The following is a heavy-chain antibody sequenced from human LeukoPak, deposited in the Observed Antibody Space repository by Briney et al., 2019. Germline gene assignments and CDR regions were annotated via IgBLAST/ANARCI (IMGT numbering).Heavy chain of an antibody. Sequence: SETLSLTCTVSGGSISGYYWSWIRQSPGQGLVWIGYIYYSGSTNYNPSLKSRVTISIDMSRNQFSLKLSSVTAADTALYYCARHFTYYYDSSGYPRDAFDIWGQATTVTVSS. CDR3: ARHFTYYYDSSGYPRDAFDI. CDR1: GGSISGYY. J-gene: IGHJ3*02. D-gene: IGHD3-22*01. V-gene: IGHV4-59*08. CDR2: IYYSGST.